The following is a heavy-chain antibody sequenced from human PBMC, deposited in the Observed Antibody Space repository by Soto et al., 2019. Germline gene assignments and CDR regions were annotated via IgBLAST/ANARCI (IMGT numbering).Heavy chain of an antibody. D-gene: IGHD3-3*01. CDR3: ARAQYYDFWSGYLNWFDH. CDR1: GGSISSYY. V-gene: IGHV4-59*01. Sequence: SETLSLTCTVSGGSISSYYWSCIRQPPGKGLEWIGYIYYSGSTNYNPSLKSRVTISVDTSKNQFSLKLSYVTAADTAVYYCARAQYYDFWSGYLNWFDHWGQGTLVTVS. CDR2: IYYSGST. J-gene: IGHJ5*02.